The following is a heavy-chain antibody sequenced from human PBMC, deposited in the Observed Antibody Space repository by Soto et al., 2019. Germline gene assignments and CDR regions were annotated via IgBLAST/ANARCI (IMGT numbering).Heavy chain of an antibody. CDR2: TYYRSKWYN. CDR3: AYSGSLYYFDY. V-gene: IGHV6-1*01. D-gene: IGHD1-26*01. J-gene: IGHJ4*02. Sequence: SQTLSLTCVISGDSVSSHSAALNWIRQSPSRGLEWLGRTYYRSKWYNDYAVSVKSRITINPDTSKNQFSLQLNSVTPEDTAVYYCAYSGSLYYFDYWGQGTLVTVSS. CDR1: GDSVSSHSAA.